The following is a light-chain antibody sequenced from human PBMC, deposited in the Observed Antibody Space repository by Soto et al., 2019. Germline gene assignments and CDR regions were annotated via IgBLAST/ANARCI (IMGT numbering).Light chain of an antibody. J-gene: IGKJ4*01. CDR1: QSVSSSY. CDR2: GAS. V-gene: IGKV3-20*01. CDR3: QQYDSSTALT. Sequence: EIVLPQSPGTLSLSPGGSYTLSGRARQSVSSSYLAWYQQKPGQAPRLLIYGASSRATGIPDRFSGSGSGTDFTLTIRRLEPEDFAVYYCQQYDSSTALTVGGGTKVDIK.